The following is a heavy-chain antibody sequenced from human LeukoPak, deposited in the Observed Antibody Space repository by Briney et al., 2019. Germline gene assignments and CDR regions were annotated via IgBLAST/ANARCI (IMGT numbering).Heavy chain of an antibody. J-gene: IGHJ4*02. Sequence: GGSLRLSCAASGFTFSSYAMHWVRQAPGKGLEWVAYIRYDGSNKFHADSVKGRFIISRDNSKNTLYLQMNSLRAEDTAVYYCAKPYGNYTHYFDYWGQGTLVTVSS. D-gene: IGHD4-11*01. CDR3: AKPYGNYTHYFDY. CDR2: IRYDGSNK. V-gene: IGHV3-30*02. CDR1: GFTFSSYA.